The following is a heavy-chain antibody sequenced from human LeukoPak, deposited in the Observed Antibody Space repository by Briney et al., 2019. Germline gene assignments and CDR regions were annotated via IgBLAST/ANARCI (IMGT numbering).Heavy chain of an antibody. J-gene: IGHJ4*02. CDR2: MNPNSGNT. D-gene: IGHD4-17*01. CDR3: ARGASRVTYFDY. CDR1: GYTFTSYD. V-gene: IGHV1-8*01. Sequence: ALVKVSCKASGYTFTSYDINWVRQATGQGLEWMGWMNPNSGNTGYAQKFQGRVTMTRNTSISTAYMELSSLRSEDTAVYYCARGASRVTYFDYWGQGTLVTVSS.